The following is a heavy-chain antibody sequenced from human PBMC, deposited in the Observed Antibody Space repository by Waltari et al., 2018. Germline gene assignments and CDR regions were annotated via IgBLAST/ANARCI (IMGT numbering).Heavy chain of an antibody. CDR1: GFTFSGSW. CDR2: IDQDGSTT. J-gene: IGHJ4*02. CDR3: ARDPFHSSFDY. V-gene: IGHV3-7*01. D-gene: IGHD3-16*01. Sequence: EVRLVQSGGGLVQPGGSLRPSCVASGFTFSGSWMSWVRQSPEKGLEFVANIDQDGSTTNYMGPVKGRFTISRDNAKNSVYLQMNSLRVDDTAVYFCARDPFHSSFDYWGQGALVTVSS.